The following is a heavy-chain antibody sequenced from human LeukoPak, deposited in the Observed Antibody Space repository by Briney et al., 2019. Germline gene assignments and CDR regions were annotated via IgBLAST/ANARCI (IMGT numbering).Heavy chain of an antibody. CDR2: ISGSGGST. D-gene: IGHD6-13*01. V-gene: IGHV3-23*01. J-gene: IGHJ4*02. CDR1: GFTFSTYV. CDR3: AKDISSFDY. Sequence: PGGSLRLSCAASGFTFSTYVMSWVRQAPGKGLEWVSGISGSGGSTNYADSVKGRFTISRDNSKNTVYLQMNNLRTEDTAVYYRAKDISSFDYWGQGTLVTVSS.